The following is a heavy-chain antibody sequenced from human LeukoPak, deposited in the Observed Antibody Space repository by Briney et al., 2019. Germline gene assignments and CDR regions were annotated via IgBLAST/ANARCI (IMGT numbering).Heavy chain of an antibody. J-gene: IGHJ4*02. D-gene: IGHD6-6*01. CDR2: ISSSSSTI. CDR1: GFTFSTYS. V-gene: IGHV3-48*01. CDR3: AGGASEYSSSGDFAC. Sequence: PGGSLRLSCAASGFTFSTYSMNWVRQAPGKGLEWVSYISSSSSTIYYADSVKGRFTISRDNAKNSLYLQMNSLSADDTAVYYCAGGASEYSSSGDFACWGQGTLGTVSS.